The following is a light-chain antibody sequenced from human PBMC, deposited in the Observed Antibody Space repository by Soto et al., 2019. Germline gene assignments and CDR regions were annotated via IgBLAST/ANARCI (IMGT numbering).Light chain of an antibody. CDR2: GAS. Sequence: EIVLTQSPGTLSLSPGERATLSCRASQSVSSTYLAWYQQKPGQGPRLLIYGASSRATGIPDRLSGSGSGTDFTLTISRLEPEDFAVYYCQRYDISPFPFGQGTKLEIK. CDR1: QSVSSTY. J-gene: IGKJ2*01. V-gene: IGKV3-20*01. CDR3: QRYDISPFP.